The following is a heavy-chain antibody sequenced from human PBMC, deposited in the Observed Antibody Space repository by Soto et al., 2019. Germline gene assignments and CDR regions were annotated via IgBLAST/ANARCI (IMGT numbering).Heavy chain of an antibody. Sequence: SETLSLTCAVYGGSVSGYYWSWIRQPPGKGLEWIGEINHSGSTNYNPSLKSRVTISVDTSKNQFSLKLSSVTAADTAVYYCARGLGKEVVAAMAQYMDVWGKGTTVTVSS. CDR1: GGSVSGYY. J-gene: IGHJ6*03. D-gene: IGHD2-15*01. V-gene: IGHV4-34*01. CDR3: ARGLGKEVVAAMAQYMDV. CDR2: INHSGST.